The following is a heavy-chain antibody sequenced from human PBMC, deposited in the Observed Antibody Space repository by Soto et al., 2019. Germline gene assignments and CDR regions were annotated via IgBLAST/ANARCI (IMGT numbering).Heavy chain of an antibody. J-gene: IGHJ6*02. CDR2: IYSGGST. Sequence: EVQLVESGGGLIQPGGSLRLSCAASGFTVSSNYMSWVRQAPVKGLEWVSVIYSGGSTYYADSVKGRFTISRDNSKNTLYLQMNSLRAEDTAVYYCARASVYYYYGMDVWGQGTTVTVSS. V-gene: IGHV3-53*01. CDR3: ARASVYYYYGMDV. CDR1: GFTVSSNY.